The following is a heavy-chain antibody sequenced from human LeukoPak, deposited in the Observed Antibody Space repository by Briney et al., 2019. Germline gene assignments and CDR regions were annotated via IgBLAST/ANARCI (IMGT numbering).Heavy chain of an antibody. V-gene: IGHV3-53*01. D-gene: IGHD5-18*01. Sequence: PGGSLRLSCAASGFTVSSNYMSWVRQAPGKGLEWVSVIYSGGSTYYADSAKGRFTISRDNSKNTLYLQMNSLRAEDTAVYYCARKHTAMAIDYWGQGTLVTVSS. J-gene: IGHJ4*02. CDR3: ARKHTAMAIDY. CDR2: IYSGGST. CDR1: GFTVSSNY.